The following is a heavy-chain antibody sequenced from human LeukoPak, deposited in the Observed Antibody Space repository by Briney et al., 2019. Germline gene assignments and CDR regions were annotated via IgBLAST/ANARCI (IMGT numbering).Heavy chain of an antibody. V-gene: IGHV3-21*01. Sequence: PGGSLRLSCAASGFAFSSYTMNWVRQAPRKGLEWVSSISGSINYIYFADSVKGRFTISRDNAKNSLYLQMNSLRAEDTAVYYCARTYYYGSESNDYWGQGTLVTVSS. J-gene: IGHJ4*02. CDR3: ARTYYYGSESNDY. CDR2: ISGSINYI. D-gene: IGHD3-10*01. CDR1: GFAFSSYT.